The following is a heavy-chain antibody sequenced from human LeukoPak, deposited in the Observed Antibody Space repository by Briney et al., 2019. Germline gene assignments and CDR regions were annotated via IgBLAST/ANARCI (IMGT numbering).Heavy chain of an antibody. CDR3: ARAPRDSNGYYMRSFDS. CDR2: ISYSGNT. CDR1: GGSITSRNYY. D-gene: IGHD3-22*01. J-gene: IGHJ4*02. V-gene: IGHV4-39*01. Sequence: SETLSLTCTVSGGSITSRNYYWGWIRQPPGKGLEWIGSISYSGNTYDNPSLKGRVTVSLDSSKNQLSLRLSSVTAADTAVYYCARAPRDSNGYYMRSFDSWGQGTLVIVSS.